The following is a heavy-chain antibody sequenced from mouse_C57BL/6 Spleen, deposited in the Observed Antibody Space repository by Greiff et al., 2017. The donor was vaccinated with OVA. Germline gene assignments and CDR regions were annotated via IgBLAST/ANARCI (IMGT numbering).Heavy chain of an antibody. D-gene: IGHD2-3*01. V-gene: IGHV1-82*01. J-gene: IGHJ2*01. Sequence: VQLQQSGPELVKPGASVKISCKASGYAFSSSWMNWVKQRPGKGLEWIGRIYPGDGDTNYNGKFKGKATLTADTSSSTAYMQLSSLTSEDSAVYFCARQDDGYYYWGQGTTLTVSS. CDR2: IYPGDGDT. CDR1: GYAFSSSW. CDR3: ARQDDGYYY.